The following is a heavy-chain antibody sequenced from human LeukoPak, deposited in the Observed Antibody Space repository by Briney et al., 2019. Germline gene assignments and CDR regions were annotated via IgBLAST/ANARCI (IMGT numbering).Heavy chain of an antibody. V-gene: IGHV4-59*08. J-gene: IGHJ4*02. CDR1: GGSISSYY. Sequence: SETLSLTCTVSGGSISSYYWSWIRQPPGKGLEWIGYIYYSGSTNYNPSLKSRVTISVDTSKNQFSLKLSSVTAADTAVYYCARLVWYSGSYYADYWGQGTLVTVSS. CDR3: ARLVWYSGSYYADY. D-gene: IGHD1-26*01. CDR2: IYYSGST.